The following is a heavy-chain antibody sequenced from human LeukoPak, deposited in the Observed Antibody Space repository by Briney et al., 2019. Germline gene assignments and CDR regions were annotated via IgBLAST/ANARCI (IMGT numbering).Heavy chain of an antibody. CDR2: IWYDGSNK. D-gene: IGHD6-19*01. Sequence: GGSLRLSCAASGFTFSSYGMHWVRQAPGKGLEWVAVIWYDGSNKYYADSVKGRFTISRDNSKNTLYLQMNSLRAEDTAVYHCARAEQWLATYFDYWGQGTLVTISS. V-gene: IGHV3-33*01. J-gene: IGHJ4*02. CDR3: ARAEQWLATYFDY. CDR1: GFTFSSYG.